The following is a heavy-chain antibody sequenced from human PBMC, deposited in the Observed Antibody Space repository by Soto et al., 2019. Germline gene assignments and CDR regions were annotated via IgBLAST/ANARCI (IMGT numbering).Heavy chain of an antibody. CDR3: ARDPPRSGYYPY. Sequence: QVQLVESGGGVVQPGRSLRLSCAASGFTFSSYGMHWVRQAPGKGLEWVAVIWYDGSNKYYADSVKGRFTISRDNSKNKLYLQMNSLRAEDTAVYYCARDPPRSGYYPYWGQGTLVTVSS. J-gene: IGHJ4*02. CDR1: GFTFSSYG. CDR2: IWYDGSNK. V-gene: IGHV3-33*01. D-gene: IGHD3-22*01.